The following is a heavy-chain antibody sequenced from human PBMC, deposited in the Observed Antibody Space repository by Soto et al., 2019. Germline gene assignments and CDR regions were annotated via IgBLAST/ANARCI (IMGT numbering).Heavy chain of an antibody. D-gene: IGHD3-3*01. Sequence: QVQLQQWGAGLLKPSETLSLTCAVYGGSFSGYYWSWIRQPPGKGLEWIGEINHSGSTNYNPSLKGRVTISVDTSKNQFSLKLSSVTAADTAVYYCARGGLYYDFWSGYSSYNWFDPWGQGTLVTVSS. J-gene: IGHJ5*02. CDR1: GGSFSGYY. CDR2: INHSGST. V-gene: IGHV4-34*01. CDR3: ARGGLYYDFWSGYSSYNWFDP.